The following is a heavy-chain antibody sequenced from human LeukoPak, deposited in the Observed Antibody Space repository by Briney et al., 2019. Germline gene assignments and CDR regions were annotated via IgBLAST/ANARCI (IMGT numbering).Heavy chain of an antibody. D-gene: IGHD3-16*01. V-gene: IGHV5-51*01. CDR2: IYPGDSDT. CDR3: ARHPRSQPITFGGAAFDI. Sequence: GESLKFSCKGSGYTFTSYWIGWVRQMPGKGLEWMGIIYPGDSDTRYSPSFQGQVTMSAGKSISTAYLQWSSLKASDTAMYYCARHPRSQPITFGGAAFDIWGQGTMVTVSS. J-gene: IGHJ3*02. CDR1: GYTFTSYW.